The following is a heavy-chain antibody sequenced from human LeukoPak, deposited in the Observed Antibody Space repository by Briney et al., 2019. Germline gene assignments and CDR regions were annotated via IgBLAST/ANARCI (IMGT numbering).Heavy chain of an antibody. CDR1: GGSISSSSYY. Sequence: SETLSLTCTVSGGSISSSSYYWGWIRQPPGKGLEWIGSIYYSGSTYYNPSLKSRVTISVDTSKNQFSLKLSSVTAADTAVYYCARGELAYCGGDCYSYWGQGTLVTVSS. D-gene: IGHD2-21*02. CDR2: IYYSGST. V-gene: IGHV4-39*07. CDR3: ARGELAYCGGDCYSY. J-gene: IGHJ4*02.